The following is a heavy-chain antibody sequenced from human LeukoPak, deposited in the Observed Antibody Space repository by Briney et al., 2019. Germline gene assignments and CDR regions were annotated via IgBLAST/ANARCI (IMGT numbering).Heavy chain of an antibody. V-gene: IGHV3-23*01. J-gene: IGHJ6*02. D-gene: IGHD6-13*01. Sequence: GGSLRLSCAASGFTFSSSAMSWVRQAPGKGLEWVSAISNNGGYTYYADSVQGRFTISRDNSKSTLCLQMNSLKSEDTAIYYCVRDRFLVGSTYHYGMDVWGQGTTVTVSS. CDR1: GFTFSSSA. CDR2: ISNNGGYT. CDR3: VRDRFLVGSTYHYGMDV.